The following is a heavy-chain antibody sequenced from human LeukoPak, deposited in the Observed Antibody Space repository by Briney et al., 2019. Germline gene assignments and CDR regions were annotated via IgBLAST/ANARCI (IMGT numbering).Heavy chain of an antibody. J-gene: IGHJ4*02. CDR1: GFTFSDYY. CDR3: ARVVRRGYFDY. Sequence: GGPLRLSCAASGFTFSDYYMSWIRQAPGKGLEWVSYISSSGSTIYYADSVKGRFTISRDNAKNSLYLQMNSLRAEDTAVYYCARVVRRGYFDYWGQGTLVTVSS. D-gene: IGHD2-21*01. CDR2: ISSSGSTI. V-gene: IGHV3-11*01.